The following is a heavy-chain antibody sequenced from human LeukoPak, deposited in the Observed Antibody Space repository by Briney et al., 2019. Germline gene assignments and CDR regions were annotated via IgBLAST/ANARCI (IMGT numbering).Heavy chain of an antibody. CDR2: ISAYNGNT. V-gene: IGHV1-18*01. Sequence: ASVKVSCKASGYTFTSYGISWVRQAPGQGLEWMGWISAYNGNTNYAQKLQGRVTMTTDTSTSTAYMELRSLRSDDTAMYYCARGRLPDYDILTGYYTGTYYFDYWGQGTLVTVSS. J-gene: IGHJ4*02. D-gene: IGHD3-9*01. CDR1: GYTFTSYG. CDR3: ARGRLPDYDILTGYYTGTYYFDY.